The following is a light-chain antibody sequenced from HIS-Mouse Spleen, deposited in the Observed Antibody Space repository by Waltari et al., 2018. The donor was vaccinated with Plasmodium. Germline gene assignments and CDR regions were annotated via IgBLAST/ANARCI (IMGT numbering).Light chain of an antibody. CDR2: AAS. CDR1: QSISNY. J-gene: IGKJ1*01. CDR3: QQSYSTWT. Sequence: DIQMTQSPSSLSASVGDRVTITCRASQSISNYLNWYQQKPGKAPKFLIYAASTLQSGVPSRVSGSGSGTDFHLNNSKLQTEDFATYYCQQSYSTWTFGQGTKVEIK. V-gene: IGKV1-39*01.